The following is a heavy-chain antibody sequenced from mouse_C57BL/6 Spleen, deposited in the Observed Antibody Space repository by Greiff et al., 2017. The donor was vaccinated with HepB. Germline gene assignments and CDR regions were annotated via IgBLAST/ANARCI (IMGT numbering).Heavy chain of an antibody. CDR2: IYPGSGST. CDR3: ARAPYDGYYGYFDV. CDR1: GYTFTSYW. V-gene: IGHV1-55*01. Sequence: VQLQQSGAELVKPGASVKMSCKASGYTFTSYWITWVKQRPGQGLEWMGDIYPGSGSTNYNEKFKSTATLTVDTSSSKAYMQLSSLTSEDSAVYYCARAPYDGYYGYFDVWGTGTTVTVSS. J-gene: IGHJ1*03. D-gene: IGHD2-3*01.